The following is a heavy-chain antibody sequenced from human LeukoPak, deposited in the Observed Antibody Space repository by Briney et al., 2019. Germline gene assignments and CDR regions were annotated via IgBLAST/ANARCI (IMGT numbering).Heavy chain of an antibody. CDR1: GFAINSYG. CDR3: ARGHNYGYRN. Sequence: PGGSLRLSCAASGFAINSYGIHWVRQAPGKGLAWVSLISSDTNNTYYADSLKGRFTISRDNAKNSVHLQMDSLRADDTAVYYCARGHNYGYRNWGQGTLVTVSS. J-gene: IGHJ4*02. CDR2: ISSDTNNT. D-gene: IGHD5-18*01. V-gene: IGHV3-48*01.